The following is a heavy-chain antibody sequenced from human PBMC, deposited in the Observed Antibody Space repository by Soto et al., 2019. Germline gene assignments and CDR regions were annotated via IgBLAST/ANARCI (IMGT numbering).Heavy chain of an antibody. CDR1: GYSFTSYW. CDR2: IYPGDSYT. J-gene: IGHJ5*02. CDR3: ARRPSYDILTDFCFDP. V-gene: IGHV5-51*01. Sequence: GQSLKISCKGSGYSFTSYWIGWARQMPEKGLEWMGIIYPGDSYTRYSPSFQGQVTISADKSISTAHLQWSSLKASDTAMYYCARRPSYDILTDFCFDPWGQGTVVTVSS. D-gene: IGHD3-9*01.